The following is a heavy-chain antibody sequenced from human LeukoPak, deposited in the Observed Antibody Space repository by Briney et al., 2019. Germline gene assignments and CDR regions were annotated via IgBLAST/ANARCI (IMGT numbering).Heavy chain of an antibody. J-gene: IGHJ4*02. D-gene: IGHD6-19*01. CDR2: ISGSGGST. V-gene: IGHV3-23*01. CDR1: GLTFSSYA. CDR3: ANTEQWLPPPPHFDY. Sequence: GGSLRLSCAASGLTFSSYAMSWVRQAPGKGLDWVSAISGSGGSTYYADSVKGRFTISRDNSKNTLYLQMNSLRAEDTAVYYCANTEQWLPPPPHFDYWGQGTLVTVSS.